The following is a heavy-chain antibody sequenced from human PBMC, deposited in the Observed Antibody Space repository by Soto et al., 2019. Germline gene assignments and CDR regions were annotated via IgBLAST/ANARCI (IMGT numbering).Heavy chain of an antibody. CDR3: AQADGDQWLVPNLAN. CDR2: ISCCGGST. V-gene: IGHV3-23*01. CDR1: GFNFKKFA. D-gene: IGHD6-19*01. J-gene: IGHJ4*02. Sequence: EVQLLESGGGVVQPGGSLRLSCVASGFNFKKFAMAWVRQAPGEGLEWVSGISCCGGSTSYADSVKGRFSIARDDAKNKLSLQMNSLSVEDTAKYYCAQADGDQWLVPNLANWGQVNLVTVS.